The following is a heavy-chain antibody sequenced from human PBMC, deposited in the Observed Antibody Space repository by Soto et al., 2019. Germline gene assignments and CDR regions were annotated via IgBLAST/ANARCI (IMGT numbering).Heavy chain of an antibody. CDR3: AKFDTAMVKNYYYYGMDV. Sequence: QVQLVESGGGVVQPGRSLRLSCAASGFTFSSYGMHWVRQAPGKGLEWVAVISYDGSNKYYADSVKGRFTISRDNSKNTLYLQMNSLRAEDTAVYYCAKFDTAMVKNYYYYGMDVWGQGTTVTVSS. CDR2: ISYDGSNK. V-gene: IGHV3-30*18. D-gene: IGHD5-18*01. CDR1: GFTFSSYG. J-gene: IGHJ6*02.